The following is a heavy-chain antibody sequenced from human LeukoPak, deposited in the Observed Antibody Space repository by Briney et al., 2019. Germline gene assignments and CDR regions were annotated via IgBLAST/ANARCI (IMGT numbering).Heavy chain of an antibody. V-gene: IGHV1-69*06. J-gene: IGHJ4*02. CDR2: IIPIFGTA. Sequence: SVKVSCKASGGTFSSYAISWVRQAPGQGLEWMGGIIPIFGTANYAQKFQGRVTITADKSTSTAYMELSSLRSEDTAVYYCAREAAALGSLDYWGQGTLVTVSS. D-gene: IGHD6-13*01. CDR1: GGTFSSYA. CDR3: AREAAALGSLDY.